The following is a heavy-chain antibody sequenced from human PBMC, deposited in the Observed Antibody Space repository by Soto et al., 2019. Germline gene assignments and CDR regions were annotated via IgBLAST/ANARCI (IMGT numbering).Heavy chain of an antibody. CDR2: IIPIFGTA. CDR3: ARRRRGYYDSSGYYYVGWFDP. CDR1: GGTFSSYA. J-gene: IGHJ5*02. V-gene: IGHV1-69*01. D-gene: IGHD3-22*01. Sequence: QVQLVQSGAEVKKPGSSVKVSCKASGGTFSSYAISWVRQAPGQGLEWMGGIIPIFGTANYAQKFQGRVTITADESTSTAYMELSSLRSEHTAVYYCARRRRGYYDSSGYYYVGWFDPWGQGTLVTVSS.